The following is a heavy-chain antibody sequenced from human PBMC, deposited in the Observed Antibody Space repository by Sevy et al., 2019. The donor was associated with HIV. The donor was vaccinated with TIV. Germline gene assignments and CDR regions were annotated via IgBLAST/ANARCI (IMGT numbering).Heavy chain of an antibody. V-gene: IGHV4-4*02. J-gene: IGHJ4*02. Sequence: SETLSLTCAVSGGSISSSNWWSWVRQPPGKGLEWIGEVYHSGTTNYNPSLKSRVTMSVDKSKNQFSLKLNSMTAADTAVYYCARRFYYGSSTHYHYYFDSWGQGALVTVSS. CDR2: VYHSGTT. CDR3: ARRFYYGSSTHYHYYFDS. D-gene: IGHD3-22*01. CDR1: GGSISSSNW.